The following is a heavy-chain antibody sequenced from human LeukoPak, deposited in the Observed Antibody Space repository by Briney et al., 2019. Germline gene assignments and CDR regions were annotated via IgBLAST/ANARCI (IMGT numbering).Heavy chain of an antibody. J-gene: IGHJ3*02. Sequence: GGSLRLSCAASGFTFSYYAMHWVRQAPGKGLEWVSAISGSGGSTYYADSVKGRFTISRDNSKNTLYLQMNSLRAEDTAVYYCAAATGPGAGGDAFDIWGQGTMVTVSS. CDR1: GFTFSYYA. CDR2: ISGSGGST. CDR3: AAATGPGAGGDAFDI. V-gene: IGHV3-23*01. D-gene: IGHD1-26*01.